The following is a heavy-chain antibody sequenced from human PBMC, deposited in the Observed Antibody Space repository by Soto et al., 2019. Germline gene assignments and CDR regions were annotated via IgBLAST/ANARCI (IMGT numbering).Heavy chain of an antibody. CDR2: ISNDGSNY. CDR3: ARGTTLAIVDDGMDV. Sequence: QVQLVESGGGVVQPGRSLRLSCAASGFTFTSYAMHWVRQAPGKGLEWVAVISNDGSNYYYADSVRGRFTISRDNTKNTLFLQMSSLRGEDSGVYYCARGTTLAIVDDGMDVW. V-gene: IGHV3-30-3*01. J-gene: IGHJ6*01. D-gene: IGHD1-7*01. CDR1: GFTFTSYA.